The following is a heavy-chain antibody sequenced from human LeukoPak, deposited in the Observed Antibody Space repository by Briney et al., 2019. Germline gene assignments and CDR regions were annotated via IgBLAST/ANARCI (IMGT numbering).Heavy chain of an antibody. V-gene: IGHV3-21*01. J-gene: IGHJ4*02. Sequence: GGSLRLSCAASGFTFSSYSMNWVRQAPGKGLEWVSSISSSSSYIYYADSVKGRFTISRDNAKNSLYLQMNSLRDEDTAVYYCAREIDGYDSSGYYFHYFDYWGQGTLVTVSS. CDR1: GFTFSSYS. CDR2: ISSSSSYI. CDR3: AREIDGYDSSGYYFHYFDY. D-gene: IGHD3-22*01.